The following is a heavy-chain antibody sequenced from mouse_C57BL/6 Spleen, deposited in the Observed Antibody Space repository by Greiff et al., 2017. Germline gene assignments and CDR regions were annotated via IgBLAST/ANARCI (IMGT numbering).Heavy chain of an antibody. Sequence: LVESGAELVKPGASVKLSCTASGFNIKDYYMHWVKQRTEQGLEWIGRIDPEDGETKYAPKFQGKATITADTSSNTAYLQLSSLTSEDTAVYYCARGYGSSYAVYAMDYWGQGTSVTVSS. V-gene: IGHV14-2*01. CDR1: GFNIKDYY. D-gene: IGHD1-1*01. CDR3: ARGYGSSYAVYAMDY. CDR2: IDPEDGET. J-gene: IGHJ4*01.